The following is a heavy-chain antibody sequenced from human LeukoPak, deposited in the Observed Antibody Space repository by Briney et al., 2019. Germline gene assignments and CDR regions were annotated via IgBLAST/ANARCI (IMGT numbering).Heavy chain of an antibody. J-gene: IGHJ5*02. CDR1: GYTFTSYG. Sequence: ASVKVSCKASGYTFTSYGISWVRQAPGQGLEWMGWISAYNGNTNYAQKLQGRVTITADESTSTAYMELSSLRSEDTAVYYCARMDSYDFWSGYDLWGQGTLVTVSS. CDR2: ISAYNGNT. V-gene: IGHV1-18*01. CDR3: ARMDSYDFWSGYDL. D-gene: IGHD3-3*01.